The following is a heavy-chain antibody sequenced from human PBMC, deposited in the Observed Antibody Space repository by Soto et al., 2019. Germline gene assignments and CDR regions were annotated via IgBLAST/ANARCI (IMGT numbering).Heavy chain of an antibody. J-gene: IGHJ6*03. CDR3: ARSLPGDYYYYYMDV. Sequence: SETLSLTCAVYGGSFSGYYWSWIRQPPGKGLEWIGEINHSGSTNYNPSLKSRVTISVDTSKNQFSLKLSSVTAADTAVYYCARSLPGDYYYYYMDVWGKGTTVT. V-gene: IGHV4-34*01. D-gene: IGHD4-17*01. CDR1: GGSFSGYY. CDR2: INHSGST.